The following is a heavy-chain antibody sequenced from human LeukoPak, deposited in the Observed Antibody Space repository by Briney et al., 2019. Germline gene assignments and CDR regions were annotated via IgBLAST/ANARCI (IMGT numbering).Heavy chain of an antibody. Sequence: SETLSLTCTVSGGSISNYYWSWIRQPPGKGLEWIGYVYSSGSTNYNPSLKSRVTISVDTSKNQFSLKLSSVTAADTAVYYCARGEWNGAFDIWGQGTMVTVSS. J-gene: IGHJ3*02. CDR3: ARGEWNGAFDI. CDR1: GGSISNYY. CDR2: VYSSGST. V-gene: IGHV4-59*12. D-gene: IGHD1-1*01.